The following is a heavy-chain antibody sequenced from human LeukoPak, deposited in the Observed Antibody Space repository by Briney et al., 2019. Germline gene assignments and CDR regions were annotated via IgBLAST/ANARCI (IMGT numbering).Heavy chain of an antibody. J-gene: IGHJ6*03. V-gene: IGHV3-7*01. CDR1: RFSISRYW. Sequence: GGSLRLSCAASRFSISRYWMNWVRQAPGKGLEWVANIKEDGSEKYYVDSVKGRFTITRDNAKNSLYLQMNNLRAEDTAVYYCAKMGYQVLKRGYYYYMDVWGKGTTVTVSS. CDR3: AKMGYQVLKRGYYYYMDV. CDR2: IKEDGSEK. D-gene: IGHD2/OR15-2a*01.